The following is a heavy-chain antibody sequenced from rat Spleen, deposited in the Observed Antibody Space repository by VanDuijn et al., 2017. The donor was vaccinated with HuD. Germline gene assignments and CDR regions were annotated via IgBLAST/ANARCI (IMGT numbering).Heavy chain of an antibody. J-gene: IGHJ4*01. CDR1: GYSITSNY. D-gene: IGHD1-9*01. V-gene: IGHV3-1*01. CDR2: ISYSGST. Sequence: EVQLQESGPGLVKPSQSLSLTCSVTGYSITSNYWGWIRKFPGNKMEWMGYISYSGSTSYNPSLKSRISITRDTSKNQFFLQLNSVTTEDIATYYCVREGGYNPYVMDAWGQGASVTVSS. CDR3: VREGGYNPYVMDA.